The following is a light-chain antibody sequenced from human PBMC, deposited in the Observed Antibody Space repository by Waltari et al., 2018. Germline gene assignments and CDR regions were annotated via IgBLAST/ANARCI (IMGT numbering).Light chain of an antibody. J-gene: IGLJ3*02. CDR2: DVT. CDR3: CSYAGSYTGV. Sequence: SALTQPRPVSGSPGQSVTISCTGTTNDLGSYNYVSWYQQHPGKAPKLIFLDVTKRPSGFPDRLSGSKSGNTASLTISGLRAEDEAEYYSCSYAGSYTGVFGGGTKLTVV. V-gene: IGLV2-11*01. CDR1: TNDLGSYNY.